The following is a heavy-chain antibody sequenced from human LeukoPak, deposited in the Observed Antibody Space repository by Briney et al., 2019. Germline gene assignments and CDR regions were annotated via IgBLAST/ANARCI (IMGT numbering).Heavy chain of an antibody. V-gene: IGHV4-31*03. D-gene: IGHD3-22*01. CDR1: GDSISSGGYY. CDR2: IYYSGST. CDR3: ARDMDTISSGYLYNWFDP. Sequence: SETLSLTCTVSGDSISSGGYYWSWIRQHPGTGLEWLGYIYYSGSTYYNPSLKSRVTISVDTSKNQFSLKLSSVTAADTAVYYCARDMDTISSGYLYNWFDPWGQGTLVTVSS. J-gene: IGHJ5*02.